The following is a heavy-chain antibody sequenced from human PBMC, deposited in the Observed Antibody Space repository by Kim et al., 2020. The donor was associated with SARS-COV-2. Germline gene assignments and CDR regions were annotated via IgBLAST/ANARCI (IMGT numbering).Heavy chain of an antibody. CDR1: GFTFSSYE. CDR3: SSGSGSYSARYSYYVDV. D-gene: IGHD3-10*01. CDR2: ISGSGNTI. Sequence: GGSLRLSCAASGFTFSSYEMNWVRQAPGQGLEWLSYISGSGNTIYYAGPVKGRFTISRDNARYSLYLQMNSLRAEDTAIYYCSSGSGSYSARYSYYVDV. J-gene: IGHJ6*03. V-gene: IGHV3-48*03.